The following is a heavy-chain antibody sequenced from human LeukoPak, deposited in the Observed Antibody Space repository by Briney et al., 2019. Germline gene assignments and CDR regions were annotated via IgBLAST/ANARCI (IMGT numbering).Heavy chain of an antibody. CDR2: INPSGGST. Sequence: ASVKVSCKASGYTLTSYYMHWVRQAPGQGLEWMGIINPSGGSTSYAQKFQGRVTLTRDTSTSTVYMELSSLRSEDTAVYYCARLTGELLRSLHAFDIWGQGTMVTVSS. J-gene: IGHJ3*02. CDR3: ARLTGELLRSLHAFDI. CDR1: GYTLTSYY. D-gene: IGHD1-26*01. V-gene: IGHV1-46*01.